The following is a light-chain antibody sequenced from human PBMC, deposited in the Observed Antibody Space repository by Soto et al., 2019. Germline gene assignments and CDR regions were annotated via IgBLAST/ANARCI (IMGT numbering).Light chain of an antibody. Sequence: QSALTQPASVSGSPGQSITISCTGTRSDVGGYNYVSWYQHHPGNAPRLMIYEVSDRPSGVSNRFSGSKSGNTASLTISGLQAEDEADYYCSSYTSSSTWVFGGGTQLTVL. CDR2: EVS. CDR1: RSDVGGYNY. CDR3: SSYTSSSTWV. J-gene: IGLJ3*02. V-gene: IGLV2-14*01.